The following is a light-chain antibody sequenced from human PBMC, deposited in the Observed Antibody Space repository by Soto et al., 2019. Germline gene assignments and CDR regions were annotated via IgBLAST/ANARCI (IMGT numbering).Light chain of an antibody. V-gene: IGKV3-11*01. CDR3: HQRNQ. CDR2: DAS. Sequence: EIVLTQSPVTLSLPPGERATLSCRASQSVSSYLAWYQQRPGQAPRLLIYDASNRATCIPARFSGSGSGTDFTLTIDNLEPEDFAMYYCHQRNQFGQGTRLEIK. CDR1: QSVSSY. J-gene: IGKJ5*01.